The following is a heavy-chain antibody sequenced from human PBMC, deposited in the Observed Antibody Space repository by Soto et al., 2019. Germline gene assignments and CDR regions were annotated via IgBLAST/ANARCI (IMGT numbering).Heavy chain of an antibody. Sequence: VGSLRLSCAASGFTFSSYSMNWVRQAPGKGLEWVSYISSSSSTIYYADSVKGRFTISRDNAKSSLYLQMNSLRDEDTAVYYCARTHIVVVPAAIYRRGYYFDYWGQGTLVTVSS. V-gene: IGHV3-48*02. D-gene: IGHD2-2*02. CDR1: GFTFSSYS. CDR2: ISSSSSTI. J-gene: IGHJ4*02. CDR3: ARTHIVVVPAAIYRRGYYFDY.